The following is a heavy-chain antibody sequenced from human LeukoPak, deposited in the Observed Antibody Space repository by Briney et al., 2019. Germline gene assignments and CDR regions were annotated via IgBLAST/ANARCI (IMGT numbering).Heavy chain of an antibody. Sequence: SETLSLTCAVYGGSFSGYYWSWIRQPPVKGLEWIGEINHSGSTNYNPSLKSRVTISVDTSKNQFSLKLSSVTAADTAVYYCARVLVEDGHNPPSNKYYFDYWGQGTLVTVSS. CDR1: GGSFSGYY. J-gene: IGHJ4*02. CDR3: ARVLVEDGHNPPSNKYYFDY. CDR2: INHSGST. D-gene: IGHD5-24*01. V-gene: IGHV4-34*01.